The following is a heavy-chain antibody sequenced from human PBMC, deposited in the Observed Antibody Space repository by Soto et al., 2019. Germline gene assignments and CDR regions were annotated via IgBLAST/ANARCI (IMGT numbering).Heavy chain of an antibody. V-gene: IGHV4-31*03. CDR2: IYYSGTT. D-gene: IGHD5-12*01. CDR3: ARDESATDAFDI. Sequence: QVQLQESGPGLVKPSQTLSLTCTVSGGSISSGGYYWSWIRQNPGKGLEWIGYIYYSGTTNYNPSLKSRLTISVDTPKNQFSLKLNSMTAADTAVYYCARDESATDAFDIWGQGTMVTVSS. J-gene: IGHJ3*02. CDR1: GGSISSGGYY.